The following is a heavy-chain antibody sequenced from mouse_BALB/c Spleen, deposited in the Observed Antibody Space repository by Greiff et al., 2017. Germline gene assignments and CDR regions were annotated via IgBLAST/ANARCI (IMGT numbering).Heavy chain of an antibody. D-gene: IGHD2-10*01. Sequence: QVQLKESGPGLVAPSQSLSITCTVSGFSLTGYGVNWVRQPPGKGLEWLGMIWGDGSTDYNSALKSRLSISKDNSKSQVFLKMNSLQTDDTAMYYCAREAYYPTEGFAYWGQGTLVTVSA. J-gene: IGHJ3*01. CDR1: GFSLTGYG. CDR3: AREAYYPTEGFAY. CDR2: IWGDGST. V-gene: IGHV2-6-7*01.